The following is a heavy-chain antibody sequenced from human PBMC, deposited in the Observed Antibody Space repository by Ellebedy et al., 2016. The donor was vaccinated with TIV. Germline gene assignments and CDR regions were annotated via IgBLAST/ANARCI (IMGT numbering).Heavy chain of an antibody. J-gene: IGHJ5*02. V-gene: IGHV4-59*11. CDR1: GGPISSHF. CDR3: ARSGDWFDP. Sequence: MPSETLPLTCKVSGGPISSHFWSWIRQPPGKGLEWIGHIFFSGSTNYNPSLESRVSISIDTSKNQISLNLASVTAADTAVYYCARSGDWFDPWGQGTLVTVAS. D-gene: IGHD3-10*01. CDR2: IFFSGST.